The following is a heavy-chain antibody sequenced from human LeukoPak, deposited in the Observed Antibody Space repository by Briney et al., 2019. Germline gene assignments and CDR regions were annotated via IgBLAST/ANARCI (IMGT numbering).Heavy chain of an antibody. CDR3: ARGGSGMDV. CDR2: IYYSGST. V-gene: IGHV4-39*07. J-gene: IGHJ6*04. CDR1: GGSISSSSYY. Sequence: TETLSLTCTVSGGSISSSSYYWGWIRQPPGKGLEWIGSIYYSGSTYYNPSLKSRVTMSVDTSKNQFSLKLSSVTAADTAVYYCARGGSGMDVWGKGTTVTVSS.